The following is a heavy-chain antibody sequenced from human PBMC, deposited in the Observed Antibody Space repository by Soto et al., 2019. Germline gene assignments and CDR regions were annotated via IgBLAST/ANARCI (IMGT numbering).Heavy chain of an antibody. CDR1: GGSISSGDYY. D-gene: IGHD2-15*01. Sequence: PSETLSLTCTVSGGSISSGDYYWSWIRQPPGKGLEWIGYIYYSGSTYYNPSLKCRVTISVDTSKNQFSLELSSVTAADTAVYYCARDPRIGGSFDYWGQGTLVTVSS. J-gene: IGHJ4*02. CDR3: ARDPRIGGSFDY. V-gene: IGHV4-30-4*01. CDR2: IYYSGST.